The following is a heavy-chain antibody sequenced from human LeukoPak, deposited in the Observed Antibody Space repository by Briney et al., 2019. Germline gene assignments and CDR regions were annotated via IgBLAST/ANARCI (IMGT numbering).Heavy chain of an antibody. J-gene: IGHJ6*03. CDR3: ASPRTGTATYYYYMDV. Sequence: ASVKVSCKASGYTFTGYYMHWVRQAPGQGLEWMGWINPNSGGTKYAQKFQGRVTMTRDTSMSTAYMELSRLRSDDTAVYYCASPRTGTATYYYYMDVWGKGTTVTVSS. D-gene: IGHD3-10*01. V-gene: IGHV1-2*02. CDR2: INPNSGGT. CDR1: GYTFTGYY.